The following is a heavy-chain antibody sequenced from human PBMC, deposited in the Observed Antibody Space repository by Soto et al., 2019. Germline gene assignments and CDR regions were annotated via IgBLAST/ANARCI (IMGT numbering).Heavy chain of an antibody. CDR3: ARTPTVHTYYFDY. CDR2: IWYDGSNK. Sequence: GGSLRLSCAASGFTFSSYGMHWVRQAPGKGLEWVAVIWYDGSNKYYADSVKGRFTISRDNSKNTLYLQMNSLRAEDTAVYYCARTPTVHTYYFDYWGQGTLVTVSS. J-gene: IGHJ4*02. CDR1: GFTFSSYG. D-gene: IGHD4-17*01. V-gene: IGHV3-33*01.